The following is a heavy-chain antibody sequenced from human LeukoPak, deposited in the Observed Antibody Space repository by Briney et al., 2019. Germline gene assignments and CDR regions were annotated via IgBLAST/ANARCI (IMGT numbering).Heavy chain of an antibody. D-gene: IGHD2-15*01. CDR3: APYCSGGSCYLFDY. Sequence: GGSLRLSCAASGFTFSSYAMGWVRQAPGKGLEWVSASGSDDNTYYADSVKGRFTISRDNSKNTLYLQMNSLRAEDTAVYYCAPYCSGGSCYLFDYRGQGTLVTVSS. CDR2: SGSDDNT. CDR1: GFTFSSYA. J-gene: IGHJ4*02. V-gene: IGHV3-23*01.